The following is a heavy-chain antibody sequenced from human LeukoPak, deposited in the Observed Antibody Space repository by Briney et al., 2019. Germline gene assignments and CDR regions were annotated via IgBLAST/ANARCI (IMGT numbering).Heavy chain of an antibody. Sequence: QPGGSLRLSCAASGFTFSSYEMNWVRQAPGKGLEWVSYISSSGSAIYYADSVKGRFTNPRDNAKNSLYLQMNSLRADDTAIYFCARWWRERASQAAGYWYFDLWGRGTLVTVSS. D-gene: IGHD1-26*01. CDR3: ARWWRERASQAAGYWYFDL. CDR2: ISSSGSAI. J-gene: IGHJ2*01. V-gene: IGHV3-48*03. CDR1: GFTFSSYE.